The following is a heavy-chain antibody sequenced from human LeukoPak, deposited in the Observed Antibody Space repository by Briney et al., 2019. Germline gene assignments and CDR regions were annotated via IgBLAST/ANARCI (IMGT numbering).Heavy chain of an antibody. Sequence: ASVKVSCKASGLTFTGVNFIHWVRQAPGQGPEWMGWINTNNGVTDYARKFQGRVTMTRDTSISTVYMESSRLTSDDMAMYYCTKDRLSKWFDPWGQGTLVTVSS. D-gene: IGHD5-12*01. J-gene: IGHJ5*02. CDR3: TKDRLSKWFDP. V-gene: IGHV1-2*02. CDR1: GLTFTGVNF. CDR2: INTNNGVT.